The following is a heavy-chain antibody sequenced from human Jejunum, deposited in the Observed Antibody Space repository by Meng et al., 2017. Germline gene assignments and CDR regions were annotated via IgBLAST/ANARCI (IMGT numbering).Heavy chain of an antibody. D-gene: IGHD1-26*01. CDR3: ARHEVDFDN. Sequence: HVQLQQWGAGLLKPSETLSLTCAVYGGSISGYFWSWIRQAPGEGLEWVGESTRGGTTNYNPSLKSRVTISADTSKNQFSLTLSSVSAADTAVYYCARHEVDFDNWGQGTLVTVSS. CDR2: STRGGTT. V-gene: IGHV4-34*02. J-gene: IGHJ4*02. CDR1: GGSISGYF.